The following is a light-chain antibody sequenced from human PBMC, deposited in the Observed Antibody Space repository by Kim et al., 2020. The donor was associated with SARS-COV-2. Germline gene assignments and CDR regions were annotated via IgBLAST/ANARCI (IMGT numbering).Light chain of an antibody. V-gene: IGKV3-11*01. Sequence: WSPGKRATLSCRASRSADRYLAWYQQKPGQAPRLLIYEVSNRASGIPARFSGSASETDFTLTISSLEPEDFAVYYCQQRSTWPPTFGQGTKVDIK. J-gene: IGKJ1*01. CDR1: RSADRY. CDR2: EVS. CDR3: QQRSTWPPT.